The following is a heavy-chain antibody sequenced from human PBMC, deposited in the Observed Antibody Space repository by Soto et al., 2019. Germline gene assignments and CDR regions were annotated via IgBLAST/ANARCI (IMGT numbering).Heavy chain of an antibody. CDR3: ARDGGVLRYFEWPYHLFDY. D-gene: IGHD3-9*01. J-gene: IGHJ4*02. CDR2: IYYSGST. CDR1: GGSISSSSYY. Sequence: SETLSLTCTVSGGSISSSSYYWGWIRQPPGKGLEWIGSIYYSGSTYYNPSPKSRVTISVDTSKNQFSLKLSSVTAADTAVYYCARDGGVLRYFEWPYHLFDYWGQGSLVTVSS. V-gene: IGHV4-39*02.